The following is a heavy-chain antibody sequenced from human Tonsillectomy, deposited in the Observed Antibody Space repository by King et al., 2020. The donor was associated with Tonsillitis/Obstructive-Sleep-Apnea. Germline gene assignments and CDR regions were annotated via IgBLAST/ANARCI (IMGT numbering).Heavy chain of an antibody. D-gene: IGHD4-17*01. Sequence: VQLVESGGGVVQPGGSLRLSCAASGFTFDVYAMHWVRQAPGKGLEWVSLISGDGGSTYYADSVKGRFTISRDNSKNSLYMQMNSLRTEDTALYYCAKFPCGDYEGGWFDPWGQGTLVTVSS. CDR3: AKFPCGDYEGGWFDP. V-gene: IGHV3-43*02. CDR2: ISGDGGST. J-gene: IGHJ5*02. CDR1: GFTFDVYA.